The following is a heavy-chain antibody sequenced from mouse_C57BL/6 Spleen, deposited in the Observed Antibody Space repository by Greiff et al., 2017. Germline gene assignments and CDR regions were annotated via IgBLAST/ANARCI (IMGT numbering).Heavy chain of an antibody. CDR2: IDPGNGST. J-gene: IGHJ2*01. Sequence: VQLQQPGAELVKPGASVKLSCKASGYTFTSYWMQWVKQRPGQGLEWIGEIDPGNGSTNYNEKFKGKATLTVETSSTTAYMQRSSLTSEDSAIYYGAKHSGSGRDDLDDWGQGTTVTVSS. V-gene: IGHV1S81*02. CDR1: GYTFTSYW. CDR3: AKHSGSGRDDLDD.